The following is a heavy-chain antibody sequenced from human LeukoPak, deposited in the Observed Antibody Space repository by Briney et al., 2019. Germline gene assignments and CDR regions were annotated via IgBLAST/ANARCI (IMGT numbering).Heavy chain of an antibody. CDR2: IYYSGST. D-gene: IGHD2-2*01. J-gene: IGHJ5*02. CDR1: GGSISSYY. Sequence: SETLSLTCTVSGGSISSYYWSWIRQPPGKGLEWIGYIYYSGSTNYNPSLKSRVTISVDTSKNQFSLKLSSVTAADTAVYYCATGNVVPAASWFDPWGQGTLVTVSS. V-gene: IGHV4-59*01. CDR3: ATGNVVPAASWFDP.